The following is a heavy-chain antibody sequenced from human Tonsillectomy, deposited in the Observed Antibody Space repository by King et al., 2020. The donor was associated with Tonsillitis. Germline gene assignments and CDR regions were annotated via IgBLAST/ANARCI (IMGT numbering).Heavy chain of an antibody. Sequence: QLVQSGAEVKKPGASVKVSCKAPAYMFTTYGISWVRQAPGQRPEWMGWINTYTGDTDYAQRFQGRVTVTRLTSTSTVYMELRNLRSDDTAIYYCARDQRVNRGDTSGWYGAYWGQGTLVTVSS. J-gene: IGHJ4*02. CDR2: INTYTGDT. V-gene: IGHV1-18*01. CDR1: AYMFTTYG. D-gene: IGHD6-19*01. CDR3: ARDQRVNRGDTSGWYGAY.